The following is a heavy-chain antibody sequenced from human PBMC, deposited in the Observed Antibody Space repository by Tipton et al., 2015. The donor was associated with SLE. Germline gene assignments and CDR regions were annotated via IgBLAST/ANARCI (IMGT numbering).Heavy chain of an antibody. CDR3: AVGAWI. D-gene: IGHD1-26*01. CDR2: IYYSGST. J-gene: IGHJ4*02. Sequence: TLSLTCTVSGGSISSYYWSWIRQPPGKGLEWIGYIYYSGSTNYNPSLKSRVAMSVDTSRNQFSLQLTSVTAADTAVYYCAVGAWIRGQGTLVTVSS. CDR1: GGSISSYY. V-gene: IGHV4-59*12.